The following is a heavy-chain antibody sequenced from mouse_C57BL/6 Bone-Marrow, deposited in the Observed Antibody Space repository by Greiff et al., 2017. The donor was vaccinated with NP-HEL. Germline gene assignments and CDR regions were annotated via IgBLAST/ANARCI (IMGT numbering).Heavy chain of an antibody. D-gene: IGHD1-1*01. CDR1: GYTFTDYY. V-gene: IGHV1-26*01. CDR3: ARGDYGSWYFDV. CDR2: INPNNGGT. J-gene: IGHJ1*03. Sequence: EVQLQQSGPELVKPGASVKISCKASGYTFTDYYMNWVKQSHGKSLEWIGDINPNNGGTSYNQKFKGKATLTVDKSSSTAYMELRSLTSEDSAVYYCARGDYGSWYFDVWGTGTTVTVSS.